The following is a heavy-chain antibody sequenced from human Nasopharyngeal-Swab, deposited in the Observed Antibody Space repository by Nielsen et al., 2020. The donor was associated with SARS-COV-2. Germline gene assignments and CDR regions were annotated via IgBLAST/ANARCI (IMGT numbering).Heavy chain of an antibody. CDR2: ISYDGSNK. D-gene: IGHD3-10*01. Sequence: GESLKISCAASGFTFSSYAMHWVRQAPGKGLEWVAVISYDGSNKCYADSVKGRFTISRDNSKNTLYLQMNSLRAEDTAVYYCARAGSGSYYYGMDVWGQGTTVTVSS. V-gene: IGHV3-30-3*01. CDR3: ARAGSGSYYYGMDV. CDR1: GFTFSSYA. J-gene: IGHJ6*02.